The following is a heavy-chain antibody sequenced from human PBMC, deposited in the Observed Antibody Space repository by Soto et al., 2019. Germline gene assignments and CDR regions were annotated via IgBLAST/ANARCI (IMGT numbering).Heavy chain of an antibody. CDR3: ARGGWRLIAY. J-gene: IGHJ4*02. V-gene: IGHV4-59*08. Sequence: QVQLQESGPGLVKPSETLSLTCTVSGGSISNYYWSWIRQPPGKGLEWIAYIYYSGSTNYNPSLKXRVTISVDTSKNQFSLKLSSVTAADTAVYYCARGGWRLIAYWGQGTLVTVSS. CDR2: IYYSGST. CDR1: GGSISNYY. D-gene: IGHD2-21*02.